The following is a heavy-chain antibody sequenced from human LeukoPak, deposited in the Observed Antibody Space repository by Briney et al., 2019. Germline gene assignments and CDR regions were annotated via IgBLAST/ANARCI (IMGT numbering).Heavy chain of an antibody. CDR3: ARKGRQWLKDYYYGMDV. D-gene: IGHD6-19*01. Sequence: GASVKVSCKASGYTFTSYGISWVRQAPGQGLEWMGWISAYNGNTNYAQKLQGRVTMTTDTSTSTAYMELRSLRSDDTAVYYCARKGRQWLKDYYYGMDVWGQGTTVTVSS. CDR2: ISAYNGNT. CDR1: GYTFTSYG. J-gene: IGHJ6*02. V-gene: IGHV1-18*01.